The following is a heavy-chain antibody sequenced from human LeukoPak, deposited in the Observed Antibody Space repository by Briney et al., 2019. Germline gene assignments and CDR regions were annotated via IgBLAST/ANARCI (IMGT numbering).Heavy chain of an antibody. Sequence: GGSLRLSCVASGFTFSSYSMSWVRQAPGKGLEWVSYISDSSSTIEYADSVKGRFTISRDNADNSLYLQMNSLRAEDTAVYYCARTDEVGATNYWGQGTLVTVSS. CDR1: GFTFSSYS. CDR3: ARTDEVGATNY. V-gene: IGHV3-48*01. CDR2: ISDSSSTI. D-gene: IGHD1-26*01. J-gene: IGHJ4*02.